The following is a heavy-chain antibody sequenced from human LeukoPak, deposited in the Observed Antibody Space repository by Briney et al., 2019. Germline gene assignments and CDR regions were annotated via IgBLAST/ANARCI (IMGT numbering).Heavy chain of an antibody. J-gene: IGHJ2*01. CDR1: GGSINSYY. CDR3: ARDRDSSGLRDFDL. CDR2: IYYSGNT. Sequence: PSETLSLTCTVSGGSINSYYWSWVRQPPGKGLEWIGYIYYSGNTNYNPSLKSRVSISIDTSKNQLSLQLSSVTAADTAVYYCARDRDSSGLRDFDLWGRGTLVTVSA. D-gene: IGHD3-22*01. V-gene: IGHV4-59*01.